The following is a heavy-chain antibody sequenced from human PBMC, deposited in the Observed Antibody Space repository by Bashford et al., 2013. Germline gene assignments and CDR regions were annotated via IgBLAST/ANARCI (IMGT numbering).Heavy chain of an antibody. D-gene: IGHD5-12*01. CDR3: ARVAGSGYYSPAY. V-gene: IGHV3-21*04. J-gene: IGHJ4*02. CDR2: SSGSGTDT. Sequence: VRQAPGKGLEWVSVSSGSGTDTRYADSVKGRFTISRDNAKNSVFLQMNSLRAEDTAVYFCARVAGSGYYSPAYWGQGTLVTVSS.